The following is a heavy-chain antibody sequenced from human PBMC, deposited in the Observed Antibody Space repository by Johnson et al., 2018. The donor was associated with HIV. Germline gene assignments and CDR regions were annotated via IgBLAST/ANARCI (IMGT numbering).Heavy chain of an antibody. CDR2: ISYDGSNK. J-gene: IGHJ3*02. CDR1: GFTFSSYA. Sequence: QVQLVESGGGVVQPGRSLRLSCAASGFTFSSYAMHWVRQAPGKGLEWVAVISYDGSNKYYADSVKGRFTISRDNSKNTLYLQMNSLRAEDTAVYYCARGVDGAFDIWGQGTKVTVRS. D-gene: IGHD3-10*01. CDR3: ARGVDGAFDI. V-gene: IGHV3-30*04.